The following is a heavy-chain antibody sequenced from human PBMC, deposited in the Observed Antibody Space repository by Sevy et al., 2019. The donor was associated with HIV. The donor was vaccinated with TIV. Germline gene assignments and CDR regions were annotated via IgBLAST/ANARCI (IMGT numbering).Heavy chain of an antibody. J-gene: IGHJ4*02. Sequence: GGSLRLSYAASGFTFSNYNMNWVRQAPGKGLEWVSSITSSSDYIYDADSVKGRFTISRDNAKNSLYLQMNSLRAEDTAVYYCARDRRTLNYYASSGYNYYFDYWGQGTLVTVSS. CDR2: ITSSSDYI. V-gene: IGHV3-21*01. CDR3: ARDRRTLNYYASSGYNYYFDY. CDR1: GFTFSNYN. D-gene: IGHD3-22*01.